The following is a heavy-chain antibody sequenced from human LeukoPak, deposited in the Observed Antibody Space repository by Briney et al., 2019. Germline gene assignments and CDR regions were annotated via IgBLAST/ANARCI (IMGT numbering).Heavy chain of an antibody. CDR3: ARSGGIAVAAFDY. D-gene: IGHD6-19*01. J-gene: IGHJ4*02. Sequence: SETLSLTCAVYGGSFNDYYWSWIRQPPGKGLEWLGEINHSGRTHYNLSLKSRVTISVDTSMNQFSLKLSSVTAADTAVYYCARSGGIAVAAFDYWGQGTLVTVSS. CDR2: INHSGRT. V-gene: IGHV4-34*01. CDR1: GGSFNDYY.